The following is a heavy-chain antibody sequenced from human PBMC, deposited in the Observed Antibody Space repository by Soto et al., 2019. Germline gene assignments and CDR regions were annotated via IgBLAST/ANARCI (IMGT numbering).Heavy chain of an antibody. V-gene: IGHV3-74*01. Sequence: GGSLRLSCAASGFTFSNYYMHWVRQAPGKGLVWISRMNSDGSNTVYADAVKGRFTISRDNAKNTLYLQMNSLRAEDTAVYYCAKDQGSSWYEIDYWGQGTLVTVSS. D-gene: IGHD6-13*01. J-gene: IGHJ4*02. CDR1: GFTFSNYY. CDR2: MNSDGSNT. CDR3: AKDQGSSWYEIDY.